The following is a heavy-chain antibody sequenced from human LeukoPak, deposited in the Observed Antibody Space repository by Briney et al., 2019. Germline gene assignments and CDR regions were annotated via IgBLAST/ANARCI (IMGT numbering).Heavy chain of an antibody. CDR3: ARGRTPTGP. V-gene: IGHV3-7*01. CDR1: GFTFNIYW. Sequence: PGGSLRLSCAASGFTFNIYWMNWVRQAPGKGLEWVASIKQDGSEKYYVDSVKGRFTISRDNAKNSLYLQMNSLRAEDTAVYYCARGRTPTGPWGQGTLVTVSS. D-gene: IGHD2-15*01. J-gene: IGHJ5*02. CDR2: IKQDGSEK.